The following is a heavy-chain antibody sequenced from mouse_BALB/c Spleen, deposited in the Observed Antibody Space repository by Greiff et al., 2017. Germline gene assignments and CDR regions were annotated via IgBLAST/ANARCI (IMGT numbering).Heavy chain of an antibody. Sequence: EVQLQESGPGLVKPSQSLSLTCTVTGYSITSDYAWNWIRQFPGNKLEWMGYISYSGSTSYNPSLKSRISITRDTSKNQFFLQLNSVTTEDTATYYCARLRGYYFDYWGQGTTLTVSS. V-gene: IGHV3-2*02. D-gene: IGHD1-1*01. CDR3: ARLRGYYFDY. J-gene: IGHJ2*01. CDR1: GYSITSDYA. CDR2: ISYSGST.